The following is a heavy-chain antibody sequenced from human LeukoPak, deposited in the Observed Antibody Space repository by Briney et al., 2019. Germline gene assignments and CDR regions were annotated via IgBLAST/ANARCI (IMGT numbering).Heavy chain of an antibody. J-gene: IGHJ4*02. CDR1: GGSISSGDYY. CDR3: ARAGWSGYDGLAKGGDNLNFDY. CDR2: IYYSGST. Sequence: PSQTLSLTCTVSGGSISSGDYYWRWIRQPPGKGLEWIGYIYYSGSTYYNPSLKSRVTISVDTSKNQFSLKLSSVTAADTAVYYCARAGWSGYDGLAKGGDNLNFDYWGQGTLVTVSS. D-gene: IGHD5-12*01. V-gene: IGHV4-30-4*01.